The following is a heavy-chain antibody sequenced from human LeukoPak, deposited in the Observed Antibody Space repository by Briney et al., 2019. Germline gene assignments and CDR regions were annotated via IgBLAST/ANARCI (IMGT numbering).Heavy chain of an antibody. CDR2: IDDSGST. CDR1: GGSITSVYW. Sequence: SETLSLTCSVSGGSITSVYWSTWVRQPPGKGLEWIGEIDDSGSTNYNPSLKSRVTISADKSKNKFSLNLTSVTAADTAVYYCATRGTGGPWWGQGTLVTVSS. D-gene: IGHD2-15*01. CDR3: ATRGTGGPW. V-gene: IGHV4-4*02. J-gene: IGHJ4*02.